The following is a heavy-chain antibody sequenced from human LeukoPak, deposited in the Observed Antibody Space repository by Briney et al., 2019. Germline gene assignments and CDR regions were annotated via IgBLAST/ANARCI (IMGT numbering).Heavy chain of an antibody. CDR1: GGSFSGYY. CDR3: VRGRVAGIDP. V-gene: IGHV4-34*01. Sequence: SETLSLACAVYGGSFSGYYWSWIRQPPGKGLEWIGEINHSGSTNYNPSLKSRVTISVDTSKNQFSLKLSSVTAADTAVYYCVRGRVAGIDPWGQGTLVTVSS. J-gene: IGHJ5*02. CDR2: INHSGST. D-gene: IGHD6-19*01.